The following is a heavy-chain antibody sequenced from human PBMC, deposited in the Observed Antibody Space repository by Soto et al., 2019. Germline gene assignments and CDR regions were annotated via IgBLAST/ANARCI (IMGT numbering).Heavy chain of an antibody. J-gene: IGHJ6*02. V-gene: IGHV4-59*08. CDR1: GASISNYY. CDR2: IYHTGIT. CDR3: ARQKDPYYYGMDV. Sequence: TSETLSLTCTVSGASISNYYWSWIRQPPGKGLEWIGYIYHTGITSYNPSLTSRVTISVDTSEYQVSLKLTFVTAADTAVYYCARQKDPYYYGMDVWGQGFTVTVSS.